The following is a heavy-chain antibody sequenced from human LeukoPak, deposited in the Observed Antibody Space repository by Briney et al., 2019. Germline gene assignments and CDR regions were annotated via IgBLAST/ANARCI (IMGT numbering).Heavy chain of an antibody. Sequence: PSETLSLTCTVSGGSISSYYWSWFRQPPGKGLEWIGYIHYSGSTNYNPSLRSRVTMSVDTSKNQFSLKLTSVTAADTAVYYCARHARRYDRSPFDYWGQGTLVTVSS. J-gene: IGHJ4*02. CDR2: IHYSGST. CDR1: GGSISSYY. V-gene: IGHV4-59*08. CDR3: ARHARRYDRSPFDY. D-gene: IGHD2-2*01.